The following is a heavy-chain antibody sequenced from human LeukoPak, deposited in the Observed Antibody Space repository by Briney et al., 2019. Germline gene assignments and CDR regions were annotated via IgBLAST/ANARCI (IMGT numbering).Heavy chain of an antibody. V-gene: IGHV1-8*01. CDR2: MNPNSGNT. D-gene: IGHD1-26*01. J-gene: IGHJ4*02. Sequence: GASVKVSCKASGYTFTSYDINWVRQATGQGLEWMGWMNPNSGNTGYAQKFQGRVTMTRNTSISTAYMELSSLRSEDTAVYYCARGGPSGSYYFVPSGYWGQGTLVTVSS. CDR1: GYTFTSYD. CDR3: ARGGPSGSYYFVPSGY.